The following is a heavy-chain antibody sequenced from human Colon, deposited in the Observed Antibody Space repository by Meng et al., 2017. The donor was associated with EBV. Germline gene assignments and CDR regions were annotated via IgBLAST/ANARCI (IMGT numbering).Heavy chain of an antibody. Sequence: QVQRQGSGPGLVKPSETLSLTCAVSGGSIGSVYWWTWVRQSPGKGLEWIGEIYHSGSTNYNPSLKSRVTISVDKSKNQFSLKLTSVTAADTAVYYCARGGYYSFDYWGQRTLVTVSS. CDR2: IYHSGST. CDR1: GGSIGSVYW. D-gene: IGHD5-18*01. V-gene: IGHV4-4*02. J-gene: IGHJ4*02. CDR3: ARGGYYSFDY.